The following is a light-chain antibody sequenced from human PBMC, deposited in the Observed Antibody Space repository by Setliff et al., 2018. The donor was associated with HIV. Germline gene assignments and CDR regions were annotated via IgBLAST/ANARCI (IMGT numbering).Light chain of an antibody. CDR1: SSDVGGYNY. CDR2: EVR. Sequence: LTQPASVSGSPGQSITISCTGTSSDVGGYNYVSWYQQHPGKAPKLIIYEVRNRPSGISNRFSGSKSGNTASLTISGLQAEDEGDYYCSSYAITNTLPFGTGTKVTVL. CDR3: SSYAITNTLP. J-gene: IGLJ1*01. V-gene: IGLV2-14*01.